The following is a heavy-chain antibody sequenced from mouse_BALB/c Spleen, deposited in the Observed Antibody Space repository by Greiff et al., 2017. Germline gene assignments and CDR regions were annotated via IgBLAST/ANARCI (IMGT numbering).Heavy chain of an antibody. D-gene: IGHD1-2*01. CDR2: ISSGGGST. J-gene: IGHJ3*01. CDR3: ARHYYGSWFAY. Sequence: EGQRVESGGGLVKPGGSLKLSCAASGFAFSNYDMSWVRQTPEKRLEWVAYISSGGGSTYYPDTVKGRFTISRDNAKNTLYLQMSSLKSEDTAMYYCARHYYGSWFAYWGQGTLVTVSA. CDR1: GFAFSNYD. V-gene: IGHV5-12-1*01.